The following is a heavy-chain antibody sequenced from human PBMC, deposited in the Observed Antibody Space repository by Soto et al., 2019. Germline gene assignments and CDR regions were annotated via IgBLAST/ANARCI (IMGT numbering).Heavy chain of an antibody. CDR2: IYYSGST. V-gene: IGHV4-39*01. CDR3: ARHGHMVRGVISGPNWFDP. D-gene: IGHD3-10*01. J-gene: IGHJ5*02. Sequence: LSLTCTVSGGSISSSSYYWGWIRQPPGKGLEWIGSIYYSGSTYYNQSLKSRVTISVDTSKNQFSLKLSSVTAADTAVYYCARHGHMVRGVISGPNWFDPWGQGTLVTVSS. CDR1: GGSISSSSYY.